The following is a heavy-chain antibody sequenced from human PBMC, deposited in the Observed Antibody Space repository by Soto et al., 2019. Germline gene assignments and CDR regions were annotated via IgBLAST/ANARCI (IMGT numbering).Heavy chain of an antibody. CDR3: ASAPITRRYPCPEY. D-gene: IGHD3-16*01. Sequence: QVQLVQSGAEVMKPGASVKVSCKASGYTFTSYDINWVRQATGQGLEWMGWMNPNSGNTGYAQKFQGRDTMTGKTSVSTAYMDLSRRRAKDTAVYYGASAPITRRYPCPEYWGQGPLVTVSS. CDR1: GYTFTSYD. V-gene: IGHV1-8*01. J-gene: IGHJ4*02. CDR2: MNPNSGNT.